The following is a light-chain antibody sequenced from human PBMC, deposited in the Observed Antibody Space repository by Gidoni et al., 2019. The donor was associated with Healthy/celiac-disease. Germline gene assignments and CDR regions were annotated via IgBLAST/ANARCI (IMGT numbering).Light chain of an antibody. V-gene: IGKV2-28*01. J-gene: IGKJ4*01. CDR3: MQALQTPT. Sequence: DIVMTQSPLSLPVTPGEPASISCRSSQSLLHSNGYNYLDWYLQKPGQSPQLLIYLGSNRASGVPDRFSGSGSGTDFTLKISRVEAEDAGVYYCMQALQTPTFGGGTKVEIK. CDR1: QSLLHSNGYNY. CDR2: LGS.